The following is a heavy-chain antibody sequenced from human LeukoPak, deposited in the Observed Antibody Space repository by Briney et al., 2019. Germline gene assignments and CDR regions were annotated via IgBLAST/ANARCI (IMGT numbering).Heavy chain of an antibody. J-gene: IGHJ4*02. CDR1: GFTFRAYT. V-gene: IGHV3-23*01. Sequence: GGSLRLSCAASGFTFRAYTMNWVRQAPGKGLEWVSGIYGSGEGQTFYADSVRGRFTISRDDSRNLVFLHMDNLRVEDAALYYCAKDVKSDGVWDIDHWGQGTLVTVSS. CDR3: AKDVKSDGVWDIDH. CDR2: IYGSGEGQT. D-gene: IGHD3-16*01.